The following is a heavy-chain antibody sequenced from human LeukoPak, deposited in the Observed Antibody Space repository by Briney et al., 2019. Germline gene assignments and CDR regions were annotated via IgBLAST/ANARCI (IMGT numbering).Heavy chain of an antibody. D-gene: IGHD1-7*01. Sequence: SETLSLTCTVSGGSISTYYWSWIRQPPWKGLEWIAYIDYSASTNYNPSLKSRVTISVDTSKNQFSLKLSSVTAADTAVYYCARDSRRELLHAFDIWGQGTMVTVSS. V-gene: IGHV4-59*01. CDR3: ARDSRRELLHAFDI. CDR1: GGSISTYY. CDR2: IDYSAST. J-gene: IGHJ3*02.